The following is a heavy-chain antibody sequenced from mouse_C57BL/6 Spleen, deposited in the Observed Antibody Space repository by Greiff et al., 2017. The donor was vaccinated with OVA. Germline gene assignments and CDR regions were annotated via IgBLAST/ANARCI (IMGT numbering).Heavy chain of an antibody. D-gene: IGHD2-12*01. Sequence: EVKVVESGGGLVKPGGSLKLSCAASGFTFSSYTMSWVRQTPEKRLEWVATISGGGGNTYYPDSVKGRFTISRDNAKNTLYLQMSSLRSEDTALYYCASNSYGSRAWFAYWGQGTLVTVSA. J-gene: IGHJ3*01. CDR1: GFTFSSYT. CDR3: ASNSYGSRAWFAY. V-gene: IGHV5-9*01. CDR2: ISGGGGNT.